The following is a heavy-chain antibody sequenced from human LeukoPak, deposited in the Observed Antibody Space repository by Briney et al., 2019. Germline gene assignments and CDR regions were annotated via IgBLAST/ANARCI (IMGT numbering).Heavy chain of an antibody. J-gene: IGHJ4*02. V-gene: IGHV3-21*01. CDR1: GFTFSSYS. D-gene: IGHD3-10*01. CDR3: ARGSEHDDY. Sequence: GGSLRLSCAASGFTFSSYSMNWVRQAPGKGLEWVSSISSSSSYLYYADSVKGRFTISRDNAKNSLYLQMNSLRAEDTAVYYCARGSEHDDYWGQGTLVTVSS. CDR2: ISSSSSYL.